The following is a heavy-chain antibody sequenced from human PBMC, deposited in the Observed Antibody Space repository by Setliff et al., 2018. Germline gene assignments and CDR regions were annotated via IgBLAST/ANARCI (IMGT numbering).Heavy chain of an antibody. CDR3: ARTGTYRYFDY. V-gene: IGHV4-39*01. J-gene: IGHJ4*02. D-gene: IGHD1-1*01. CDR1: GGSIGSGVYY. Sequence: PSETLSLTCTVSGGSIGSGVYYWAWIRQPPGKGLEWIGRIYYRGDTYYNASLKSRLTLSVDTSKNQVSLNLRSVTAADTAVYYCARTGTYRYFDYWGLGTQVTVSS. CDR2: IYYRGDT.